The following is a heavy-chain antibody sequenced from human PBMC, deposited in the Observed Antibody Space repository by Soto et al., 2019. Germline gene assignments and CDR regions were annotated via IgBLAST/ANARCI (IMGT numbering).Heavy chain of an antibody. CDR2: ISSSSSYI. D-gene: IGHD3-3*01. J-gene: IGHJ4*02. CDR1: GFTFSSYS. V-gene: IGHV3-21*01. CDR3: ARXGLYDFWSGYLPALFDY. Sequence: PGGSLRLSCAASGFTFSSYSMNWVRQAPGKGLEWVSSISSSSSYIYYADSVKGRFTISRDNAKNSLYLQMNSLRAEDTAVYYCARXGLYDFWSGYLPALFDYWGQGTLVTVSS.